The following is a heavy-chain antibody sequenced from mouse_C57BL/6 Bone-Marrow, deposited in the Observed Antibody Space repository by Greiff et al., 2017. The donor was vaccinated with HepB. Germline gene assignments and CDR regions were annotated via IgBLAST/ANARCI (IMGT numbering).Heavy chain of an antibody. CDR3: ARSVDSSGHYAMDY. Sequence: VQLQQPGAELVKPGASVKLSCKASGYTFTSYWMHWVKQRPGQGLEWIGMIHPNSGSTNYNEKFKSKATLTVDKSSSTAYMQLSSLTSEDSAVYYCARSVDSSGHYAMDYWGQGTSVTVSS. D-gene: IGHD3-2*02. V-gene: IGHV1-64*01. CDR1: GYTFTSYW. CDR2: IHPNSGST. J-gene: IGHJ4*01.